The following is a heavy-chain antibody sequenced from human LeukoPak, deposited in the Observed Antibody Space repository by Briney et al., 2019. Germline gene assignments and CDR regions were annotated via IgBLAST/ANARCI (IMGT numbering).Heavy chain of an antibody. CDR1: GFTFSSYA. D-gene: IGHD3-3*01. CDR2: ISGSGGST. J-gene: IGHJ4*02. CDR3: AKECVELRFYNYFDY. V-gene: IGHV3-23*01. Sequence: PGGSLRLSCAASGFTFSSYAVSWVRQAPGKGLEWVSAISGSGGSTYYADSVKGRFTISRDNSKNTLYLQMNSLRAEDTAVYYCAKECVELRFYNYFDYWGQGTLVTVSS.